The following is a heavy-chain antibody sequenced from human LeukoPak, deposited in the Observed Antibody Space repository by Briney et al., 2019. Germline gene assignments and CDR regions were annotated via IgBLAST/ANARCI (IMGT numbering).Heavy chain of an antibody. J-gene: IGHJ6*02. D-gene: IGHD6-13*01. V-gene: IGHV4-4*02. CDR3: ARLHAAVVDYYYGTDV. Sequence: ETSGTLSLTCAVSGGSISSNNWWSWVRQPPGKGLEWIGEIYHSGSTNYNPSLKSRVTISVDKSKNQFSLRLNSVTAADTAVYYCARLHAAVVDYYYGTDVWGQGTTVTVSS. CDR1: GGSISSNNW. CDR2: IYHSGST.